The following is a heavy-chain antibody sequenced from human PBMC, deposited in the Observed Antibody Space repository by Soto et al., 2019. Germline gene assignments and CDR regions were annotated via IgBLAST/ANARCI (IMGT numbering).Heavy chain of an antibody. D-gene: IGHD3-3*01. V-gene: IGHV3-33*01. CDR2: IWYDGSNK. J-gene: IGHJ3*02. CDR1: VFNFSSYG. Sequence: QVQLVESGGGVVQPGRSLRLSCAASVFNFSSYGMHWVRQAPDKGMEWVAVIWYDGSNKYYADSVKGRFTISRDNSKKTLYLQMNSQRAEDTAVYYCASDDFWSRYYAFDIWGQGTMVIVSS. CDR3: ASDDFWSRYYAFDI.